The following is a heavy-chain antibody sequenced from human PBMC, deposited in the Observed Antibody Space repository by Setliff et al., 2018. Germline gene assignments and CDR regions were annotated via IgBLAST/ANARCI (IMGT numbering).Heavy chain of an antibody. CDR1: GYTFTSYD. CDR3: ARAQSWSGGPYYFDN. D-gene: IGHD3-3*01. V-gene: IGHV1-8*02. J-gene: IGHJ4*02. Sequence: ASVKVSCKASGYTFTSYDINWVRQATGQGLEWMGWMNPNSGNTGYAQKFQGRVTMTRNTYISTAYMGLSSLRFEDTAVYYCARAQSWSGGPYYFDNWGQGTLVTVSS. CDR2: MNPNSGNT.